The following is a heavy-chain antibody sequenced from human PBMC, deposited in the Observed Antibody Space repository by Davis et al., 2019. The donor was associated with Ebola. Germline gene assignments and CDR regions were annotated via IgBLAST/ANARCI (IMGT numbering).Heavy chain of an antibody. J-gene: IGHJ1*01. V-gene: IGHV3-49*04. CDR1: GFTFSSYS. CDR2: TRGKAYGGTT. D-gene: IGHD3-22*01. CDR3: TRSYDSSAYYPGYFHH. Sequence: GESLKISCAASGFTFSSYSMNWVRQAPGKGLEWLGFTRGKAYGGTTDYAASVKGRFTISRDDSKSIAYLQMNSLKTEDTAVYYCTRSYDSSAYYPGYFHHWGQGILVTVSS.